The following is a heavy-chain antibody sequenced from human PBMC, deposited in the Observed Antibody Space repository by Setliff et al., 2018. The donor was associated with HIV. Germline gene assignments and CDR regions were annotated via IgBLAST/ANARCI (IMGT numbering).Heavy chain of an antibody. CDR2: IYYSGST. D-gene: IGHD2-2*01. CDR1: GASINSGDSY. V-gene: IGHV4-30-4*01. CDR3: ARGHCSGTNCYDI. Sequence: SETLSLTCTVSGASINSGDSYWTWIRQSPGKGLEWIGYIYYSGSTYYNPSLKSRVTMSVDKSKNQFSLKLTSVTAADTAVYYCARGHCSGTNCYDIWGQGTLVTVSS. J-gene: IGHJ4*02.